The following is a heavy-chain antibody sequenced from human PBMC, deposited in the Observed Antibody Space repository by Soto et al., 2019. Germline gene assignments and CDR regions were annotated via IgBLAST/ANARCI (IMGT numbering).Heavy chain of an antibody. J-gene: IGHJ6*02. CDR3: ARVSRGYSYGRRYIYYDYGMDV. V-gene: IGHV4-31*03. CDR1: GGSISGGGYY. Sequence: PSETLSLTCTVSGGSISGGGYYWSWIRQHPGQGLEWIGYIYYSGSTYYNPSLKSRVTISVDTSKNQFSLKLSSVTAADTAVYCCARVSRGYSYGRRYIYYDYGMDVWGQGTTVTVSS. CDR2: IYYSGST. D-gene: IGHD5-18*01.